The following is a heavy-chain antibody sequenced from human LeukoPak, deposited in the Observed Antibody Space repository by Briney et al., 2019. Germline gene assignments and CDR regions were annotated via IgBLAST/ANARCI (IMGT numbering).Heavy chain of an antibody. CDR1: GYTFTSYG. CDR3: ARDRGVVVPAAIPYYYYYYYMDV. D-gene: IGHD2-2*02. J-gene: IGHJ6*03. V-gene: IGHV1-18*01. CDR2: ISAFNGNT. Sequence: ASVKVSCKASGYTFTSYGISWVRQAPGQGLEWMGWISAFNGNTNYAQKLQGRVTMTTDTSTSTAYMELRSLRSDDTAVYYCARDRGVVVPAAIPYYYYYYYMDVWGKGTTVTVSS.